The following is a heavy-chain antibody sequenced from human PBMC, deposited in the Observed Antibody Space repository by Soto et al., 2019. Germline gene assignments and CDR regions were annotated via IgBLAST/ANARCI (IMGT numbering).Heavy chain of an antibody. D-gene: IGHD3-22*01. V-gene: IGHV4-59*01. Sequence: SETLSLTCTVSTGSIGSYYWSWIRQPPGKGLEWIGYIYYSGNTNYNPSLKSRVTISLDTSKSQFSLKMSSVTAADTAVYYCARGRYYDTSGYYLIINYFDYWGQGTLVTVSS. J-gene: IGHJ4*02. CDR2: IYYSGNT. CDR1: TGSIGSYY. CDR3: ARGRYYDTSGYYLIINYFDY.